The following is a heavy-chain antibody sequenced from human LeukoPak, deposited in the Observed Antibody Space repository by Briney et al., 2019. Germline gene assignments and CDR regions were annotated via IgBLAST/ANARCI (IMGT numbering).Heavy chain of an antibody. V-gene: IGHV3-7*03. J-gene: IGHJ5*02. CDR2: IKQDGSQK. Sequence: QSGGSLRLSCAASGFTFSSYWMSWVRQAPGKGLEWVANIKQDGSQKYYVDSVKGRFSISRDNAKNSLYLQMNSLRAEDTAVYYCAKEVVPAARYNWFDPWGQGTLVTVSS. CDR3: AKEVVPAARYNWFDP. CDR1: GFTFSSYW. D-gene: IGHD2-2*01.